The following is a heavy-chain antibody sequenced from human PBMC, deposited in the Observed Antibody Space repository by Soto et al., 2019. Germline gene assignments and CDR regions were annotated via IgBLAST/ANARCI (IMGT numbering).Heavy chain of an antibody. D-gene: IGHD6-19*01. V-gene: IGHV3-33*01. CDR3: ARDMIREWLASSYGMDV. CDR1: GFTFSSYG. CDR2: IWYDGSNK. Sequence: GGSLRLSCAASGFTFSSYGMHWVRQAPGKGLEWVAVIWYDGSNKYYADSVKGRFTISRDNSKNTLYLQMNSLRAEDTAVYYCARDMIREWLASSYGMDVWGQGTTVTVS. J-gene: IGHJ6*02.